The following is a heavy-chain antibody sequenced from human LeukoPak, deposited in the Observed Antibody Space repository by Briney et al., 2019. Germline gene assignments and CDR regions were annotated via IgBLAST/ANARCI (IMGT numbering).Heavy chain of an antibody. CDR2: ISGSGGST. J-gene: IGHJ6*02. CDR3: AKVLQYSSGWLNYYYYGMDV. CDR1: GFTFSSYA. D-gene: IGHD6-19*01. Sequence: GGSLGLSCAASGFTFSSYAMSWVRQAPGKGLEWVSAISGSGGSTYYADSVKGRFTISRDNSKNTLYLQMNSLRAEDTAVYYCAKVLQYSSGWLNYYYYGMDVWGQGTTVTVSS. V-gene: IGHV3-23*01.